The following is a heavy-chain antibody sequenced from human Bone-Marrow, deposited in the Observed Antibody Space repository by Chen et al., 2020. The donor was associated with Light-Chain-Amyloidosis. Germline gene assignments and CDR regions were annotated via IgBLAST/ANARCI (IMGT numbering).Heavy chain of an antibody. V-gene: IGHV3-48*03. CDR2: ISTTGTTI. CDR3: ARDRWVARHFPGAVDI. Sequence: EVQLVESGGGLVQPGGSLRLSCVASGFSFSNYDMNWVRQAPGQGLEWVSYISTTGTTIYYADFARGRFTISRDNAKNSLYLQMNSLRAEDTAVYYCARDRWVARHFPGAVDIWAKGQWSPSLQ. J-gene: IGHJ3*02. CDR1: GFSFSNYD. D-gene: IGHD2-15*01.